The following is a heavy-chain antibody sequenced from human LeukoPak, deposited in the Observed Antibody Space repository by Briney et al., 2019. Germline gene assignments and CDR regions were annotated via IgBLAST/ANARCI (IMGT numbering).Heavy chain of an antibody. CDR1: GGSISSGGYY. Sequence: PPETLSLTCTVSGGSISSGGYYWSWIRQHPGKGLEWIGYIYYSGSTYYNPSLKSRVTISVDTSKNQFSLKLSSVTAADTAVYYCARANSGWYFDYWGQGTLVTVSS. CDR3: ARANSGWYFDY. J-gene: IGHJ4*02. V-gene: IGHV4-31*03. D-gene: IGHD6-19*01. CDR2: IYYSGST.